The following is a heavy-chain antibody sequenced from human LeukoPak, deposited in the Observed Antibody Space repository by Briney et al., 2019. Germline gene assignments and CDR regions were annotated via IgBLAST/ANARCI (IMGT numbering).Heavy chain of an antibody. CDR3: ASSHLYSSSWYLSGRFDF. CDR1: GGSITSLSYY. CDR2: MSYSGSS. J-gene: IGHJ4*02. Sequence: SETLSLTCTVSGGSITSLSYYWGWIRQTPGKGLEWIGGMSYSGSSFYNPSLKSRVTISVDTSKNQFSLQLSSVTAADTAVYYCASSHLYSSSWYLSGRFDFWGQGTLVTVSS. V-gene: IGHV4-39*07. D-gene: IGHD6-13*01.